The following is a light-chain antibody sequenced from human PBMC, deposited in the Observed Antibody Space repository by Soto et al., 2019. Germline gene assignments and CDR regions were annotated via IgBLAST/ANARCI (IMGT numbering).Light chain of an antibody. CDR2: DAS. CDR3: QQRSSWPPTIT. V-gene: IGKV3-11*01. Sequence: EFLFTQSPATLSLSPGERATLSCRASQSVSTYLAWYQQRPGQAPRLLIYDASYRATDIPPRFSGSGSGTDFTLTISSLEPEDFAVYYCQQRSSWPPTITFGQGTRLEIK. CDR1: QSVSTY. J-gene: IGKJ5*01.